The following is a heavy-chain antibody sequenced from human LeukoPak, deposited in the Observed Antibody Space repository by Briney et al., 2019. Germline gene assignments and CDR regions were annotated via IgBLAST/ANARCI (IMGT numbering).Heavy chain of an antibody. CDR2: TYSGGTT. CDR3: TRDQDSGYGDAFDI. Sequence: GGSLRDSSAASGFTLSSNYMSWVRPAPGKRREWGSATYSGGTTYYADSAKCRFTIPTPNTKNTLHLQMKSPRAEARARYYCTRDQDSGYGDAFDIWGQGTMVTVSS. D-gene: IGHD5-12*01. J-gene: IGHJ3*02. CDR1: GFTLSSNY. V-gene: IGHV3-66*01.